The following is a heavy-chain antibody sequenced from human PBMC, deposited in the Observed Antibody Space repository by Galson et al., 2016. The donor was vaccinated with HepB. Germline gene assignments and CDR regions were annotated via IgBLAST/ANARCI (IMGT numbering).Heavy chain of an antibody. J-gene: IGHJ3*02. V-gene: IGHV4-4*07. D-gene: IGHD2-21*01. CDR1: GGSISSWY. Sequence: SETLSLTCSVSGGSISSWYWNWIRQPAGRGLEWIGRMYISGSTNYNPSLKSRVTMSVDKSKNQVSLKLSSVTAADTAVYYCATGDHGFDIWGHGTVVTGSS. CDR3: ATGDHGFDI. CDR2: MYISGST.